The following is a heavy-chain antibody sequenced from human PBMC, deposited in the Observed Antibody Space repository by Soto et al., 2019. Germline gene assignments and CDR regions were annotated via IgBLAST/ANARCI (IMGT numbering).Heavy chain of an antibody. CDR1: GFTFSSYS. V-gene: IGHV3-21*01. D-gene: IGHD6-19*01. J-gene: IGHJ3*02. Sequence: EVQLVESGGGLVKPGGSLRLSCAASGFTFSSYSMNWVRQAPGKGLEWVSSISSSSSYIYYADSVKGRFTISRDNAKNTLYLQMNSLRAEDTAVYYCAREHEYSSGLDAFDIWGQGTMVTVSS. CDR2: ISSSSSYI. CDR3: AREHEYSSGLDAFDI.